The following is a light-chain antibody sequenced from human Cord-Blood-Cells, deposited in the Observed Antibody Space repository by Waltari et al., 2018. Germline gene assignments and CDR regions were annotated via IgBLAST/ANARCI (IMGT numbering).Light chain of an antibody. CDR3: QQYNNWPLT. CDR2: GAS. Sequence: EIVMTHPPATLSVSPVDRATPSRRASQSVSSNLAWYQQKPGQAPRLLIYGASTRATGIPARFSGSGSGTEFTLTISSLQSEDFAVYYCQQYNNWPLTFGGGTKVEIK. V-gene: IGKV3-15*01. J-gene: IGKJ4*01. CDR1: QSVSSN.